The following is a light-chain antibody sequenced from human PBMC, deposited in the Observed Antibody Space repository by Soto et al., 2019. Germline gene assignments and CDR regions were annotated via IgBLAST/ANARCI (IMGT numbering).Light chain of an antibody. Sequence: QSALTQPPSASGSPGQSVTISCTGTSSDVGAYNYVSWYQQHPGKAPKLMIYEVSKRPSGVPDRFSGSKSGNTASVTVSGLRAEDEADYYCSSYAGSSYVFGTGTKLTVL. CDR1: SSDVGAYNY. J-gene: IGLJ1*01. CDR3: SSYAGSSYV. CDR2: EVS. V-gene: IGLV2-8*01.